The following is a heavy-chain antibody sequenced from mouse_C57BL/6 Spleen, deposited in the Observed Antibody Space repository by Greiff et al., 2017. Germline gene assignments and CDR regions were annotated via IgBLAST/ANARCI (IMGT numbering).Heavy chain of an antibody. D-gene: IGHD1-1*01. V-gene: IGHV5-17*01. J-gene: IGHJ2*01. CDR3: ARNYYGSSFLFDY. CDR2: ISSGSSTI. CDR1: GFTFSDYG. Sequence: VQLQESGGGLVKPGGSLKLSCAASGFTFSDYGMHWVRQAPEKGLEWVAYISSGSSTIYYADTVKGRFTISRDNAKNTLFLQMTSLRSEDTAMYYCARNYYGSSFLFDYWGQGTTLTVSS.